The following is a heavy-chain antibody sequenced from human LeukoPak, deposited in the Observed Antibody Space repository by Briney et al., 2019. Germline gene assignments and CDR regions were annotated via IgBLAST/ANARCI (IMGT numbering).Heavy chain of an antibody. V-gene: IGHV4-61*02. J-gene: IGHJ3*02. CDR1: GGSITNLDYY. CDR2: IYTSGGT. Sequence: SETLSLTCTVSGGSITNLDYYWTWIRQPAGKRLGWIGRIYTSGGTNYIPSLKSRVTISVDTPRNQFSLKLSTVTATDTAVYYCARHGSPTTDDAFDIWGQGTMVTVSS. D-gene: IGHD4-11*01. CDR3: ARHGSPTTDDAFDI.